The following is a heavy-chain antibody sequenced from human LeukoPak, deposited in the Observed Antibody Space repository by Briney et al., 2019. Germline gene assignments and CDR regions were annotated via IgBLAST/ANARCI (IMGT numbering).Heavy chain of an antibody. J-gene: IGHJ4*02. D-gene: IGHD4-4*01. Sequence: PGGSLRLSCAASGFTFSSYAMSWVRQAPGKGLEWVSAISGSGGSTYYADSVKGRFTISRDNSKNTLYLQMNSLRAEDTAVYYCVKDRSNYVDYFDYWGQGTLVTVSS. V-gene: IGHV3-23*01. CDR3: VKDRSNYVDYFDY. CDR2: ISGSGGST. CDR1: GFTFSSYA.